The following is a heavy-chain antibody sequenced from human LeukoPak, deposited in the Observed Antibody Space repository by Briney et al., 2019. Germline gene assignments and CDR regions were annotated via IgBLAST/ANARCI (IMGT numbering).Heavy chain of an antibody. J-gene: IGHJ2*01. CDR3: ARDPRTMVRGVRDWYFDL. V-gene: IGHV4-59*01. CDR2: IYYSGST. D-gene: IGHD3-10*01. Sequence: SETLSLTCTVSGASIRSSYWSWIRQPPGKGLEWIGYIYYSGSTNYNPSLKSRATISVDTSKNQFSLKLSSVTAADTAVYYCARDPRTMVRGVRDWYFDLWGRGTLVTVSS. CDR1: GASIRSSY.